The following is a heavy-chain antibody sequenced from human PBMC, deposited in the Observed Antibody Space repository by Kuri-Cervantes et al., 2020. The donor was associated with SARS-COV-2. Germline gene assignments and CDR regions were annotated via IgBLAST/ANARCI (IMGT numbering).Heavy chain of an antibody. CDR2: IRYDGSNK. CDR1: GFTVSNAW. CDR3: ATQSGYSSNWTHY. J-gene: IGHJ4*02. Sequence: GGSLRLSCAASGFTVSNAWMSWVRQAPGKGLEWVTFIRYDGSNKYYADTVKCQFTISRDNSKNTPYLQINSLRAEDTAVYYCATQSGYSSNWTHYWGQGTPVTVSS. D-gene: IGHD6-13*01. V-gene: IGHV3-30*02.